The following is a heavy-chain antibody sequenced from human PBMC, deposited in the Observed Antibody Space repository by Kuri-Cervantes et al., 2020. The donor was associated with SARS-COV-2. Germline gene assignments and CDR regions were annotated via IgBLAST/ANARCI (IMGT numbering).Heavy chain of an antibody. CDR2: IYYIVRT. CDR1: GGSISSSSYF. J-gene: IGHJ4*02. Sequence: SETLSLTCTVSGGSISSSSYFWGWIRQPPGEGLEWIGSIYYIVRTIYNPSLKSRLAISLDTSRNQISLKLSSVTAADTAVYYCARLEKRLLWFGDLSGVFDFWGQGRLVTVSS. V-gene: IGHV4-39*01. D-gene: IGHD3-10*01. CDR3: ARLEKRLLWFGDLSGVFDF.